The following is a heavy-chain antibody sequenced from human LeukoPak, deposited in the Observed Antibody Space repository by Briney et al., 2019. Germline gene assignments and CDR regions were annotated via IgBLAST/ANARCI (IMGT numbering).Heavy chain of an antibody. Sequence: GGSLRLSCAASGFTFSRYEMNWVRQAPGKGLEWVSYISRSGDTIYFADSVKGRFTISRDNAKNSLYLQMSSLRAEDTAVYYCARDYASDYWGQGTLVTVSS. CDR3: ARDYASDY. D-gene: IGHD3-10*01. V-gene: IGHV3-48*03. CDR1: GFTFSRYE. J-gene: IGHJ4*02. CDR2: ISRSGDTI.